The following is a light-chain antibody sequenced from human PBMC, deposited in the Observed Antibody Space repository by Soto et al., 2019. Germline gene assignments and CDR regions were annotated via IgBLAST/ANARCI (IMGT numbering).Light chain of an antibody. J-gene: IGLJ2*01. V-gene: IGLV2-23*01. CDR2: EYR. CDR1: SSDIGYYNL. Sequence: QSALTQPASVSGSPGQSITISCTGTSSDIGYYNLVSWYQQYPGKAPKLLIYEYRKRPSGVSSRFSGSKSGNTASLTISGLQADDEADYYCCSYAGSTVLFGGGTKLTVL. CDR3: CSYAGSTVL.